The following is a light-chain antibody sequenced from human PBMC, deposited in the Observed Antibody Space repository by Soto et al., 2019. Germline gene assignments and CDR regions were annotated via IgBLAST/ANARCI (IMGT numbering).Light chain of an antibody. CDR2: DAS. CDR1: QSVSSY. Sequence: EIVLTQSPATLSLSPGERATLSCRASQSVSSYLAWYQQKPGQAPRLLIYDASNRATGIPARFSGSGSGTDFTLTISSLAPEDSAVYYCQQRSNWPPSLTFGGGTKVEIK. V-gene: IGKV3-11*01. J-gene: IGKJ4*01. CDR3: QQRSNWPPSLT.